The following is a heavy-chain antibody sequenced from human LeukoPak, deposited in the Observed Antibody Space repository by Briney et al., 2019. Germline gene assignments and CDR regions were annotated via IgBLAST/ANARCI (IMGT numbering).Heavy chain of an antibody. Sequence: SETLSLTCAVSGGSISSYYWSWIRQPPGKGLEWIGYIYYSGSTNYNPSLKSRVTISVDTSKNQFSLKLSSVAAADTAVYYCARAYSSSWYYNWFDPWGQGTLVTVSS. D-gene: IGHD6-13*01. CDR2: IYYSGST. CDR1: GGSISSYY. J-gene: IGHJ5*02. CDR3: ARAYSSSWYYNWFDP. V-gene: IGHV4-59*08.